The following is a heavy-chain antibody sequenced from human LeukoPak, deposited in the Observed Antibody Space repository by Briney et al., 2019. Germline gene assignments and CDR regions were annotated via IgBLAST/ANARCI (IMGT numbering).Heavy chain of an antibody. D-gene: IGHD1-26*01. CDR2: INTNTGNP. J-gene: IGHJ1*01. Sequence: ASVRVSSKASRYTFTSYAMSWVRQTPGQGLEWMGWINTNTGNPTYAQGFAGRFVFSLDTSVSTAYLQISSLKAGDTAVYYCARDSGSYPAFYFQHWGQGTLVTVPS. CDR1: RYTFTSYA. V-gene: IGHV7-4-1*02. CDR3: ARDSGSYPAFYFQH.